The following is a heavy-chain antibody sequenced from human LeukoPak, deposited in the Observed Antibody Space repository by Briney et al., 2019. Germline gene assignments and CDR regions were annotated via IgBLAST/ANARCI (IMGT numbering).Heavy chain of an antibody. J-gene: IGHJ4*02. CDR1: GFTFSSYE. D-gene: IGHD6-19*01. CDR2: ISSSGSTI. V-gene: IGHV3-48*03. Sequence: GGSLRLSCAASGFTFSSYEMNWVRQAPGKGLEWVSYISSSGSTIYYADSVKGRFTISRDNSKNTLYLQMNSLRAEDTAVYYCASEIIAVAGTPFDYWGQGTLVTVSS. CDR3: ASEIIAVAGTPFDY.